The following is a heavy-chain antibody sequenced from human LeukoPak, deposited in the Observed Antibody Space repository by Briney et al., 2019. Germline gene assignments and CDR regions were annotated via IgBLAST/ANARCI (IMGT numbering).Heavy chain of an antibody. CDR1: GFTFSSCA. CDR2: IKKDGSET. V-gene: IGHV3-7*01. CDR3: GYYYDY. Sequence: GGSLRLSCAASGFTFSSCAMSWVRQSPGKGLELLAKIKKDGSETYYEDSVKGRFTISRDNAKNSLSLQMNSLRDDDTAVYWRGYYYDYWGQGALVTVSS. D-gene: IGHD3-22*01. J-gene: IGHJ4*02.